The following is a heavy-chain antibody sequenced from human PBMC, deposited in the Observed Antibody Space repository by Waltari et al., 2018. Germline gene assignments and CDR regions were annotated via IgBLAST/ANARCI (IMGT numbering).Heavy chain of an antibody. CDR1: GFTFSIYE. D-gene: IGHD3-3*01. CDR3: AFTLGVVLSFDY. J-gene: IGHJ4*02. CDR2: ISSSGNTI. V-gene: IGHV3-48*03. Sequence: EVQLVESVGGLVQPGGSLRLSCAASGFTFSIYEMNRVRQAPGKGLEWVSYISSSGNTIYYADSVKGRFTVSRDNAKNSLYLQMNSLRAEDTAVYYCAFTLGVVLSFDYWGQGTLVTVSS.